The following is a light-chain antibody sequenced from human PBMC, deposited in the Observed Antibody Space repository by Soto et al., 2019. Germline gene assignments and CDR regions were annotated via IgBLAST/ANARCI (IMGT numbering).Light chain of an antibody. CDR2: DAS. V-gene: IGKV3-11*01. CDR3: HQRSTWPFT. CDR1: QSISSY. J-gene: IGKJ3*01. Sequence: EIVLTQSPAPLSLSPGERATLSCRASQSISSYLAWYQQKPDQAPRLLIYDASNRATGIPARFSGSGSGTDFTLTISSLEPEDFVVYYCHQRSTWPFTFGPGTKVDIK.